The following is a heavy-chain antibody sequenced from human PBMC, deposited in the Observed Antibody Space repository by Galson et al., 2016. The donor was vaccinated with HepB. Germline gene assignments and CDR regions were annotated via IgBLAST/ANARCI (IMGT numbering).Heavy chain of an antibody. D-gene: IGHD6-13*01. J-gene: IGHJ5*02. CDR3: TRHLDPGYSSSWYFWFDP. V-gene: IGHV3-73*01. Sequence: LRLSCAVSGLTFSGSAMHWVRQASGKGLEWVGHIRSKANNYATAYAASVKGRFTISRDDSKNTACLQMNSLKTEDTAVYYCTRHLDPGYSSSWYFWFDPWGQGTLVTVYS. CDR1: GLTFSGSA. CDR2: IRSKANNYAT.